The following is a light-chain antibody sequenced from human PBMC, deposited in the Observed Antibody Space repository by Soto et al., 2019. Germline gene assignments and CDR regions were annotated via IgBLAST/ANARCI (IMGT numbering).Light chain of an antibody. J-gene: IGKJ1*01. V-gene: IGKV3-20*01. CDR3: QQDGSSQT. CDR1: QSVSSSY. Sequence: EIVLTQSPGTLSLSPGERATLSCRASQSVSSSYLAWYQQKPGKAPRLLIYGASSSATGIPDRFSGSGSGTDCTLTISRLEPEDFAVYYCQQDGSSQTFGQGTKVEIK. CDR2: GAS.